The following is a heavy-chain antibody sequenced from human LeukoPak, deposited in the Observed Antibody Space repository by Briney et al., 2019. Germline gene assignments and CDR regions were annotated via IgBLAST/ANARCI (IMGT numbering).Heavy chain of an antibody. CDR1: GGTFSSYA. Sequence: SVKVSCKASGGTFSSYAISWVRQAPGQGLEWMGGIIPIFGTANYAQKFQGRVTITADESTSTAYMELSSLRSEDTAAYYCARCYGRGSVKFRWFDPWGQGTLVTVSS. J-gene: IGHJ5*02. CDR3: ARCYGRGSVKFRWFDP. V-gene: IGHV1-69*13. D-gene: IGHD5-18*01. CDR2: IIPIFGTA.